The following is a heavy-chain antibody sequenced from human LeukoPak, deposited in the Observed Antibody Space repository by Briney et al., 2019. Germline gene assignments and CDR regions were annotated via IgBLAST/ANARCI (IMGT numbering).Heavy chain of an antibody. CDR3: ARDGYNYGGLDY. V-gene: IGHV3-7*03. J-gene: IGHJ4*02. D-gene: IGHD5-24*01. CDR2: IKQDGSEK. Sequence: GGSLRLSCVVSGFTFSSYWMSWVRQAPGKGLEWVANIKQDGSEKYYVDSVKGRFTISRDNAKNSLYLQMNSLRAEDTAVYYCARDGYNYGGLDYWGQGTLVTVSS. CDR1: GFTFSSYW.